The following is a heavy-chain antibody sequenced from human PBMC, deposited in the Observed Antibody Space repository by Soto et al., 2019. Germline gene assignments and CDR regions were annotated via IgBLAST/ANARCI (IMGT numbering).Heavy chain of an antibody. J-gene: IGHJ6*02. Sequence: SETLSLTCTVSGGSISSYYWSWIRQPPGKGLEWIGYIYYSGSTNYNPSLKSRVTISVDTSKNQFSLKLSSVTAADTAVYYCARNILTGYYYYYGMDVWGQGPTVTVSS. V-gene: IGHV4-59*13. CDR3: ARNILTGYYYYYGMDV. CDR1: GGSISSYY. D-gene: IGHD3-9*01. CDR2: IYYSGST.